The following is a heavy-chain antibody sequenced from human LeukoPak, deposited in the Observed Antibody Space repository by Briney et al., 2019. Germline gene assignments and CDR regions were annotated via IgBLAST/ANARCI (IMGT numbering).Heavy chain of an antibody. CDR1: GFTFSSYG. CDR2: ISGSGGST. V-gene: IGHV3-23*01. CDR3: AKRTVYGDDYFDY. J-gene: IGHJ4*02. Sequence: GGSLRLSCAASGFTFSSYGMSWVRQAPGRGLEWVSAISGSGGSTYYADSVKGRFTISRDNSKNTLYLQMNSLRAEDTAVYYCAKRTVYGDDYFDYWGQGTLVTVSS. D-gene: IGHD4-17*01.